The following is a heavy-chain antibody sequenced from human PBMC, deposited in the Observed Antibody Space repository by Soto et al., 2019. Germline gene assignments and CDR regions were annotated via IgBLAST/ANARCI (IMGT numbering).Heavy chain of an antibody. V-gene: IGHV4-31*03. J-gene: IGHJ2*01. Sequence: SETLSLTCTVSGGSINTGGYYWNWIRQLPGKGLEWIGYIYYSGDTYYNPSLKSRVSISIGTSRNQFSLTLNSVTSADTAVYYCARDSFKTTWGRDCYFDLWGRGTLVTVSS. D-gene: IGHD1-1*01. CDR3: ARDSFKTTWGRDCYFDL. CDR2: IYYSGDT. CDR1: GGSINTGGYY.